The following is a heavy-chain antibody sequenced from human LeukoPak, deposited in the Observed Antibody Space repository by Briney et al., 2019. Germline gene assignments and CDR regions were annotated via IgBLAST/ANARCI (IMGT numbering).Heavy chain of an antibody. J-gene: IGHJ4*02. CDR1: GGSISSGDYY. V-gene: IGHV4-30-4*02. CDR2: IYYSGST. CDR3: ARASYSGSYWFDLYFDY. Sequence: SETLSLTCTVSGGSISSGDYYWSWIRQPPGKGLEWIGYIYYSGSTYYNPSLKSRVTISVDTSKNQFSLKLSSVTAADTAVYYCARASYSGSYWFDLYFDYWGQGTLVTVSS. D-gene: IGHD1-26*01.